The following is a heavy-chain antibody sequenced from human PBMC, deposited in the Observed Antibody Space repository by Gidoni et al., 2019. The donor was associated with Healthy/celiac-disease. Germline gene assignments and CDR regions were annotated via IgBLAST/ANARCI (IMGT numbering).Heavy chain of an antibody. Sequence: QVQLQESGPGLVKPSETLSLTCTVSGGSISSYYWSWIRRPAGKGLEWIGRIYTSGSTNYNPSLKSRVTMSVDTSKNQFYLKLSSVTAADTAVYYCARDGQWLMNPGDNNWFDPWGQGTLVTVSS. J-gene: IGHJ5*02. V-gene: IGHV4-4*07. CDR1: GGSISSYY. D-gene: IGHD6-19*01. CDR3: ARDGQWLMNPGDNNWFDP. CDR2: IYTSGST.